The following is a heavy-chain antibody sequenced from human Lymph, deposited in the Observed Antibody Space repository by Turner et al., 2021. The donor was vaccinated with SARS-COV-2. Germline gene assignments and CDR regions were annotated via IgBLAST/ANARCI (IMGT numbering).Heavy chain of an antibody. Sequence: HVQLVAAGGGGVQPGRSLRVSGALSGFTFITYGMHWVRQVPRKGRKGVEFIGYNGSNECYADSAKGRFTIFRDNSDNTLYLQNIRLSAEDTDVNDWAYGKRYNGYDRRYNYGMDVWGQGTTVTVSS. CDR2: IGYNGSNE. CDR1: GFTFITYG. V-gene: IGHV3-30*02. D-gene: IGHD5-12*01. CDR3: AYGKRYNGYDRRYNYGMDV. J-gene: IGHJ6*02.